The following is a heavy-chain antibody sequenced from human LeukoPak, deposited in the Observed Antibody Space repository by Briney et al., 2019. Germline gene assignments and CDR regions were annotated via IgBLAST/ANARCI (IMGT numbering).Heavy chain of an antibody. Sequence: VASVKVSCKASGGTFSSYAISWVRQAPGQGPEWMGGIIPIFGTANYAQKFQGRVTITADESTSTAYMELSSLRSEDTAVYYCARERGDYYDSSGYYRGYFDYWGQGTLVTVSS. J-gene: IGHJ4*02. V-gene: IGHV1-69*01. CDR1: GGTFSSYA. CDR2: IIPIFGTA. CDR3: ARERGDYYDSSGYYRGYFDY. D-gene: IGHD3-22*01.